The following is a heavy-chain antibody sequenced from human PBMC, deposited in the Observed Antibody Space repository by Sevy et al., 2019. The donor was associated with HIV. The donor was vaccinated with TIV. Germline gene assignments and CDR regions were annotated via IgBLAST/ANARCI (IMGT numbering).Heavy chain of an antibody. Sequence: GGSLRLSCAASGFAFSSHAMHWVRQAPGKGLEWVAVISYEGTETLYAASVEGRFTISRDNSKSMLSLQINSLRPEDTAVYYSAIDGGYSIKWYPLYWGHGTLVTVSS. J-gene: IGHJ4*01. V-gene: IGHV3-30-3*01. CDR2: ISYEGTET. D-gene: IGHD6-13*01. CDR1: GFAFSSHA. CDR3: AIDGGYSIKWYPLY.